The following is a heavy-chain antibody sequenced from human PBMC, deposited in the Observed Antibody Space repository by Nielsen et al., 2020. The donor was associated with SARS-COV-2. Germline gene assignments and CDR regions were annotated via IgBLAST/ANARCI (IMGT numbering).Heavy chain of an antibody. CDR2: ISSSSCTI. Sequence: GESLKISCAASGFTFSSYSMNWVRQAPGKGLEWVSYISSSSCTIYYADSVKGRFTISRDNAKNSLYLQMNSLRDEDTAVYYCAREGRGGDTAMVTCFDYWGQGTLVTVSS. D-gene: IGHD5-18*01. CDR3: AREGRGGDTAMVTCFDY. V-gene: IGHV3-48*02. J-gene: IGHJ4*02. CDR1: GFTFSSYS.